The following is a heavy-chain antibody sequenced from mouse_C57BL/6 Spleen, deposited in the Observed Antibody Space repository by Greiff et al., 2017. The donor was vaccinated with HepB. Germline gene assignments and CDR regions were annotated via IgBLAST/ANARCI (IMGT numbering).Heavy chain of an antibody. D-gene: IGHD1-1*01. CDR3: ARLNYGSSYFDV. CDR1: GFTFSDYG. J-gene: IGHJ1*03. Sequence: DVKLVESGGGLVKPGGSLKLSCAASGFTFSDYGMHWVRQAPEKGLEWVAYISSGSSTIYYADTVKGRFTISRDNAKNTLFLQMTSLRSEDTAMYYCARLNYGSSYFDVWGTGTTVTVSS. V-gene: IGHV5-17*01. CDR2: ISSGSSTI.